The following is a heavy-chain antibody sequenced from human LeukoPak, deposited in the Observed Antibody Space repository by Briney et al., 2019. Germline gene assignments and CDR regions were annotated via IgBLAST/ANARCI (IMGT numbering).Heavy chain of an antibody. CDR3: ARRLISMVRGVISVNNWFDA. CDR2: INHSGST. Sequence: SETLSLTCAVYGGSFSSYSWSWIRQPPGKVLEWIGEINHSGSTNYNPSLKSQVTISVDRATIPFSVTLSSVSAADTAVYYCARRLISMVRGVISVNNWFDAWGQGTLVTVSS. D-gene: IGHD3-10*01. J-gene: IGHJ5*02. CDR1: GGSFSSYS. V-gene: IGHV4-34*01.